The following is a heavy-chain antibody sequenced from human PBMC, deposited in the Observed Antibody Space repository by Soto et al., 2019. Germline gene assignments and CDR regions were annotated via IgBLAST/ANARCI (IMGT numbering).Heavy chain of an antibody. CDR3: ARGGGWIDAFDI. V-gene: IGHV4-34*01. CDR1: GGSFSGYY. CDR2: INHSGST. D-gene: IGHD5-12*01. Sequence: QVQLQQWGAGLLKPSETLSLTCAVYGGSFSGYYWSWIRQPPGKGLEWIGEINHSGSTNYNPSLKSRVTLSVDTSKNPFSLNLSSVTAADTAVYYCARGGGWIDAFDIWGQGTMVTVSS. J-gene: IGHJ3*02.